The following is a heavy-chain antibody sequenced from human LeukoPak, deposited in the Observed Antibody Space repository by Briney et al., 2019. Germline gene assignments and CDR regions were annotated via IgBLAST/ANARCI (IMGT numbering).Heavy chain of an antibody. D-gene: IGHD3-9*01. J-gene: IGHJ4*02. CDR3: AKDSSRYFDWLSFTDFGLDY. CDR2: ISYDGRNK. CDR1: GFTFSNYG. Sequence: GGSLRLSCAASGFTFSNYGMHWVRQAPGKGLEWVAVISYDGRNKYYAGSVKDRFTISRDNSKNTLYLQMNSLRADDAALYYWAKDSSRYFDWLSFTDFGLDYWGQGTLVTVSS. V-gene: IGHV3-30*18.